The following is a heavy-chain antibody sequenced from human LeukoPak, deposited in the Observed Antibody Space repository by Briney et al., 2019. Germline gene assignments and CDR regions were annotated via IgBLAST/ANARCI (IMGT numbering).Heavy chain of an antibody. CDR1: GYTFTGYY. Sequence: ASVKVSCKASGYTFTGYYMHWVRQAPGQGLEWMGWINPNSGGTNYAQKFQGRVTMTEDTSTDTAYMELSSLRSEDTAVYYCATNDAFDIWGQGTMVTVSS. D-gene: IGHD1-1*01. CDR3: ATNDAFDI. J-gene: IGHJ3*02. CDR2: INPNSGGT. V-gene: IGHV1-2*02.